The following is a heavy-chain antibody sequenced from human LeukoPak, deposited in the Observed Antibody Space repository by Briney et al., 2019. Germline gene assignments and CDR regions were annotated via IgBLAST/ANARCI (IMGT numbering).Heavy chain of an antibody. CDR3: ARGPNVWGSYRYRPFDY. D-gene: IGHD3-16*02. V-gene: IGHV4-34*01. Sequence: PSETLSLTCAVYGGSFSGYYWSWIRQPPGKGPEWIGEINHSGSTNYNPSLKSRVTISVDTSKNQFSLKLSSVTAADTAVYYCARGPNVWGSYRYRPFDYWGQGTLVTVSS. CDR1: GGSFSGYY. CDR2: INHSGST. J-gene: IGHJ4*02.